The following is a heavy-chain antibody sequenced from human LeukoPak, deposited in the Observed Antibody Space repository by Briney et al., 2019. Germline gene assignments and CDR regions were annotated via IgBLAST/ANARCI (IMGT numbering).Heavy chain of an antibody. CDR3: ARADKWDLDY. J-gene: IGHJ4*02. CDR1: GGSFSGYY. Sequence: PSETLSLTCAVYGGSFSGYYWSWIRQPPGKGLEWIGEINHSGSTNYNPSLKSRVTISVDTSKNQFSLKLSSVTAADTAVYYCARADKWDLDYWGQGTLVTVSS. CDR2: INHSGST. V-gene: IGHV4-34*01. D-gene: IGHD1-26*01.